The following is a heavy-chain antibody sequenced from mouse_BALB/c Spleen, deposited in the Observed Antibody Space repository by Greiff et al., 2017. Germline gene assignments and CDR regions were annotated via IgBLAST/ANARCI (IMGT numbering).Heavy chain of an antibody. V-gene: IGHV1-7*01. CDR3: ARWYGNYHYFDY. CDR2: INPSTGYT. J-gene: IGHJ2*01. D-gene: IGHD2-10*02. CDR1: GYTFTSYW. Sequence: QVHVKQSGAELAKPGASVKMSCKASGYTFTSYWMHWVKQRPGQGLEWIGYINPSTGYTEYNQKFKDKATLTADKSSSTAYMQLSSLTSEDSAVYYCARWYGNYHYFDYWGQGTTLTVSS.